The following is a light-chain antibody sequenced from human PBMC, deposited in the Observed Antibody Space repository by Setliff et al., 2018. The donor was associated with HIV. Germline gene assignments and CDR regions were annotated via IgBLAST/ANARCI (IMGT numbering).Light chain of an antibody. CDR2: DVT. V-gene: IGLV2-11*01. CDR1: SSDVGGYNF. J-gene: IGLJ1*01. CDR3: SSYGGTYTPYV. Sequence: QSVLTQPRSVSGPPGQPVTISCTGTSSDVGGYNFVSWYQQHPGKAPKLLIYDVTKRPSGVPDRFSGSKSGNTASLTISGLQAEDEADYYCSSYGGTYTPYVFGTGTKVTVL.